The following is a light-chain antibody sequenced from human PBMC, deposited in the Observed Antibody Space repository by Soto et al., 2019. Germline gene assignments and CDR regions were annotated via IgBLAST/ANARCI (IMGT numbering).Light chain of an antibody. Sequence: EIVLTQSPGTLSLSPGERATLSCRASQSVSGTSLAWYQQKPGQAPRLLIYGASSRATGIPDRFSGSGSGTDFTLTIGSPQPDDFATYYCQQYHTYPWTFGQGTKVEV. J-gene: IGKJ1*01. CDR2: GAS. V-gene: IGKV3-20*01. CDR3: QQYHTYPWT. CDR1: QSVSGTS.